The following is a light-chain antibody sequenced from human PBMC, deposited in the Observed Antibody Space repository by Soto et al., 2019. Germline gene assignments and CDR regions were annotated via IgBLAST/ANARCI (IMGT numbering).Light chain of an antibody. J-gene: IGKJ1*01. V-gene: IGKV3-20*01. Sequence: EVVLTQTPDSLSXXXXXXFTXXCRASETVGTNYLTWYHQKPGQSPRLVMYATHNRATGIPDRFSGSGSGTDFTLTISSLQSEDFAMYYCQQYGRTFGLGTKVDIK. CDR3: QQYGRT. CDR1: ETVGTNY. CDR2: ATH.